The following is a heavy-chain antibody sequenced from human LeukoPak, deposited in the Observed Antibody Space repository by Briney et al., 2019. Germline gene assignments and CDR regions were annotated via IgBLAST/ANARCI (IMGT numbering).Heavy chain of an antibody. CDR2: IRSKAYGGTT. V-gene: IGHV3-49*04. D-gene: IGHD2-2*01. CDR3: TRDLCSSTSCYAPFDY. J-gene: IGHJ4*02. Sequence: GGSLRLTCTASGFTFGDYAMSWVRQAPGKGLEWVAFIRSKAYGGTTEYAASVKGRFTISRDDSKSIAYLQMNSLKTEDTAVYYCTRDLCSSTSCYAPFDYWGQGTLVTVSS. CDR1: GFTFGDYA.